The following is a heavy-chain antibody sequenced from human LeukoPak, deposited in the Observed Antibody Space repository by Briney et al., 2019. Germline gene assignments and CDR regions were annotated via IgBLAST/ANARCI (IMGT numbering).Heavy chain of an antibody. V-gene: IGHV3-23*01. D-gene: IGHD3-16*02. Sequence: GGSLRLSCVASRFQFSSYAMSWVRQAPGKGLEWVSAISGSGDSTYYADSVKGRFTISRDNSKNTLYLQMNSLRAEDTAVYYCAKDLYDYVWGSYRYDYWGQGTLVTVSS. CDR2: ISGSGDST. CDR3: AKDLYDYVWGSYRYDY. J-gene: IGHJ4*02. CDR1: RFQFSSYA.